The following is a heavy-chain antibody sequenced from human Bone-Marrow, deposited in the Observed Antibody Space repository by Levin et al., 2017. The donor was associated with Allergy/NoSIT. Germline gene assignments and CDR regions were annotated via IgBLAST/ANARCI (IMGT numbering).Heavy chain of an antibody. CDR2: ISYDGGHK. Sequence: GESLKISCATSGFTFSNFAMHWVRQPPGRGLEWVAVISYDGGHKFYADSVKGRFTISRDNSKNTHYLQMNSLRAEDTAVYYCTRDRGEWGQFYFDYWGQGILVTVSS. D-gene: IGHD1-26*01. V-gene: IGHV3-30*04. CDR3: TRDRGEWGQFYFDY. CDR1: GFTFSNFA. J-gene: IGHJ4*02.